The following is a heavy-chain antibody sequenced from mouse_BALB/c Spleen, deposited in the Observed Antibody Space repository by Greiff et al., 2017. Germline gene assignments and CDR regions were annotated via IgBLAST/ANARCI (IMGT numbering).Heavy chain of an antibody. CDR1: GYTFTSYW. CDR3: ARRALLGGYAMDY. J-gene: IGHJ4*01. D-gene: IGHD1-1*01. V-gene: IGHV1-7*01. CDR2: INPSTGYT. Sequence: QVQLQQSGAELAKPGASVKMSCKASGYTFTSYWMHWVKQRPGQGLEWIGYINPSTGYTEYNQKFKDKATLTADKSSSTAYMQLSSLTSEDSAVYYCARRALLGGYAMDYWGQGTSVTVSS.